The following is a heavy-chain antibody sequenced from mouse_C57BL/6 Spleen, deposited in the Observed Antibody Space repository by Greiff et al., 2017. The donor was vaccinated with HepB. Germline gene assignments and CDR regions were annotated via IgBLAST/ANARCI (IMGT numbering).Heavy chain of an antibody. J-gene: IGHJ4*01. CDR3: ARGVSAEDYYAMDY. CDR1: GYTFTSYW. Sequence: QVQLQQPGAELVMPGASVKLSCKASGYTFTSYWMHWVKQRPGQGLEWIGEIDPSDSYTNYNQKFKGKSTLTVDKSSSTAYMQLSSLTSEDSAVYYGARGVSAEDYYAMDYWGQGTSVTVSS. CDR2: IDPSDSYT. V-gene: IGHV1-69*01.